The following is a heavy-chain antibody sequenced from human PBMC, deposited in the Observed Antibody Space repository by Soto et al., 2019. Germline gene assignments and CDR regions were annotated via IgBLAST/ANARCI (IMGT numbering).Heavy chain of an antibody. D-gene: IGHD3-22*01. CDR3: ARDYDSRGSFDY. V-gene: IGHV4-59*01. CDR2: IYYSGST. CDR1: GGSISSYY. J-gene: IGHJ4*02. Sequence: SETLSLTCTVAGGSISSYYWSCIRQPPGKGLEWIGYIYYSGSTNYNPSLKSRVTISVDTSKNQFSLKLSSVTAAVTAVDYSARDYDSRGSFDYWVQGTLVPGSS.